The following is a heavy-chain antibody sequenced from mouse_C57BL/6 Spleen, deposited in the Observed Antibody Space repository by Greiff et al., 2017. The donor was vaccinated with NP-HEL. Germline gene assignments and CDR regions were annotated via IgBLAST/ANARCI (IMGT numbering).Heavy chain of an antibody. D-gene: IGHD1-1*01. Sequence: EVQGVESVAELVRPGASVKLSCTASGFNIKNTYMHWVKQRPEQGLEWIGRIDPANGNTKYAPKFQGKATITADTSSNTAYLQLSSLTSEDTAIYYCATYYGSSYYFDYWGQGTTLTVSS. V-gene: IGHV14-3*01. CDR1: GFNIKNTY. J-gene: IGHJ2*01. CDR3: ATYYGSSYYFDY. CDR2: IDPANGNT.